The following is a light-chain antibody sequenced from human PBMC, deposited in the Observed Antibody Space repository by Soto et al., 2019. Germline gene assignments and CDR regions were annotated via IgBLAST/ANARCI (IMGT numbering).Light chain of an antibody. J-gene: IGKJ1*01. CDR3: QQYNNWPQT. CDR1: QSVSSN. CDR2: GAS. V-gene: IGKV3-15*01. Sequence: EIVITQSPATLSVSPGERSTLSCRASQSVSSNLAWYQQKPGRAPRHLIYGASTRATGIPSRFSGSGSGTEFTLTISSLQSEDFAVYYCQQYNNWPQTFGQGTKVEIK.